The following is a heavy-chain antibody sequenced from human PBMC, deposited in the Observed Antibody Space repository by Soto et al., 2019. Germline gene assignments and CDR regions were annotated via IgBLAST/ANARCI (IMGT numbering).Heavy chain of an antibody. D-gene: IGHD5-18*01. CDR3: AREGYSYGYEGDYYYGMDV. CDR1: GGTFSSYA. J-gene: IGHJ6*02. V-gene: IGHV1-69*13. Sequence: SVKVSCKASGGTFSSYAISWVRQAPGQGLEWMGGIIPIFGTANYAQKFQGRVTITADESTGTAYMELSSLRSEDTAVYYCAREGYSYGYEGDYYYGMDVWGQGTTVTVSS. CDR2: IIPIFGTA.